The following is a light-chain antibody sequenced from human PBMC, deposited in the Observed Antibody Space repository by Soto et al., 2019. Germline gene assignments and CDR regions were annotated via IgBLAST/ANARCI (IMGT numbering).Light chain of an antibody. Sequence: HSALTQPASVSGSPGQSITISCTGTSSDVGGYNYVSWHQQHPGKAPKLMIYDVSTRPSGFSNRFSGSKSGNTSTLTISGLQTEDDADYCCNSHTSISTLLYVFVTGTKLTVL. J-gene: IGLJ1*01. V-gene: IGLV2-14*01. CDR1: SSDVGGYNY. CDR2: DVS. CDR3: NSHTSISTLLYV.